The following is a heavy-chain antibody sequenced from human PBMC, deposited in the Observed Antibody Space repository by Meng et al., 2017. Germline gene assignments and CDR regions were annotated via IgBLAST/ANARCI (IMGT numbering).Heavy chain of an antibody. CDR1: GFIFSNYA. Sequence: RLVEPGGGLAQPGGSRRLSWEDSGFIFSNYAMSWVRQAPGKGLEWVSAISGSGGSTYYADSVKGRFTISRDNSKNTLYLQMNSLRAEDTAVYYCVFQPVAGTGYDYWGQGTLVTVSS. CDR3: VFQPVAGTGYDY. CDR2: ISGSGGST. J-gene: IGHJ4*02. D-gene: IGHD6-19*01. V-gene: IGHV3-23*04.